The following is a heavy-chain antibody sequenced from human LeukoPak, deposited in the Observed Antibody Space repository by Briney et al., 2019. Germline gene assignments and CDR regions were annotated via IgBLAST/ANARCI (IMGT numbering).Heavy chain of an antibody. CDR2: INTNTGAT. J-gene: IGHJ3*02. Sequence: GASVKVSCKASGYTFTICTMNWVRHAPGQGLEWMWWINTNTGATTYAQAFTGQFVFSSEKSVSTPYVQISSLRAEDTAIYYCAGGGIESRWATDIWGQGTMVTVSS. V-gene: IGHV7-4-1*02. CDR3: AGGGIESRWATDI. CDR1: GYTFTICT. D-gene: IGHD2-15*01.